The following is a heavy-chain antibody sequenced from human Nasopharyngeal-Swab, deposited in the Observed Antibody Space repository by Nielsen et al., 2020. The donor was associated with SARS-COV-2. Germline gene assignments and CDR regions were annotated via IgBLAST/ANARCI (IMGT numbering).Heavy chain of an antibody. V-gene: IGHV4-34*01. CDR2: INHSGST. J-gene: IGHJ4*02. D-gene: IGHD3-22*01. CDR3: AQRGTMIGGYFDY. CDR1: GGSFSGYY. Sequence: SETLSLTCAVYGGSFSGYYWSWIRPPPGKGLEWIGEINHSGSTNYNPSLKSRVTISVDTSKNQFSLKLSSVTAADTAVYYCAQRGTMIGGYFDYWGQGTLVTVSS.